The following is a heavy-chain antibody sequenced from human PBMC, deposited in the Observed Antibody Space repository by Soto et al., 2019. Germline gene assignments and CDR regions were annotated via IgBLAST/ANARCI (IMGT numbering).Heavy chain of an antibody. V-gene: IGHV1-69*13. D-gene: IGHD3-22*01. CDR3: AANRHYFDSGGYYYLAFDM. Sequence: VNRYWKTVGWTFIIDLFSWGRQDPKQGLEWMGGIIPILGTANYLQKFQGRVTITADESTSTAYMELSSLKSDDTAIYYCAANRHYFDSGGYYYLAFDMWGQGTMVTVSS. J-gene: IGHJ3*02. CDR2: IIPILGTA. CDR1: GWTFIIDL.